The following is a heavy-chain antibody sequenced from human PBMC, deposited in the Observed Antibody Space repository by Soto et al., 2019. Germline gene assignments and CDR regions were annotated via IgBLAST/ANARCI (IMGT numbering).Heavy chain of an antibody. D-gene: IGHD3-10*01. V-gene: IGHV1-69*01. J-gene: IGHJ3*02. CDR2: IIPIFGTA. Sequence: QVQLVQSGAEVKKPGSSVKVSCKASGGTFSSYAISWVRQAPGQGLEWMGGIIPIFGTANYAQKFQGRVTITADESTSTAYMDLSSLRSEDTAVYYCARDVVNTMVRGARGAFDIWGQGTMVTVSS. CDR3: ARDVVNTMVRGARGAFDI. CDR1: GGTFSSYA.